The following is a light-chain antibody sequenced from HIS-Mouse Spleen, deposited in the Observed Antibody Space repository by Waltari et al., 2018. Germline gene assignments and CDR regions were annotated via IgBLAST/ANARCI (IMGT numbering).Light chain of an antibody. CDR1: QDISNY. V-gene: IGKV1-33*01. Sequence: DIQMTQSPSSLSASVGDRVTITCQASQDISNYLTWYQQKPGKAPKLLIYDASNLETGVPSRFSGSGSGTDFTFTISSLQPEDIATYYCQQYDNLPFGGGTKVEIK. CDR2: DAS. CDR3: QQYDNLP. J-gene: IGKJ4*01.